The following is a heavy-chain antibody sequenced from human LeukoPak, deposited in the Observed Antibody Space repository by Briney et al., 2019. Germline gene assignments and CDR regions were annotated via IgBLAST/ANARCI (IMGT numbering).Heavy chain of an antibody. Sequence: ETLSLTCTVSGGSISSSSYYWGWIRQAPGKGLEWVANINEDGSEKYYADSVEGRFTISRDNAKNSLGLQMSSLRADDTALYYCARSKIDYWGQGTLVTVSS. D-gene: IGHD4-11*01. V-gene: IGHV3-7*01. CDR2: INEDGSEK. J-gene: IGHJ4*02. CDR3: ARSKIDY. CDR1: GGSISSSSYY.